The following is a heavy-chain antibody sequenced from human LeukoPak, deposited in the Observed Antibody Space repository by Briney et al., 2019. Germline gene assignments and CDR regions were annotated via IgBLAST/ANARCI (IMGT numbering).Heavy chain of an antibody. V-gene: IGHV3-23*01. D-gene: IGHD3-22*01. CDR3: AKGPQLNSGYHPDY. J-gene: IGHJ4*02. CDR1: GFTFSSAA. Sequence: GGSLRLSCAASGFTFSSAAMTWVRQAPGKGLEWVSTITGSDDRTYYADSVKGRFTISRDYSKNTLHLQMNGLRVEDTAIFYCAKGPQLNSGYHPDYWGQGILVTVSS. CDR2: ITGSDDRT.